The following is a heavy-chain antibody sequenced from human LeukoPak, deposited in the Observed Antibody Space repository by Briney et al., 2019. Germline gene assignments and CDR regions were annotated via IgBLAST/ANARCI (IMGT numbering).Heavy chain of an antibody. D-gene: IGHD3-22*01. CDR3: AIERIVVGNWFDP. Sequence: GASVKVSCKASGYTFTGYYMHWVRQAPGQGLEWMGWINPNSGGTNYAQKFQGRVTMTRDTSISTAYMELSRLRSDDTAVYYCAIERIVVGNWFDPWGQGTLVTVSS. CDR1: GYTFTGYY. J-gene: IGHJ5*02. V-gene: IGHV1-2*02. CDR2: INPNSGGT.